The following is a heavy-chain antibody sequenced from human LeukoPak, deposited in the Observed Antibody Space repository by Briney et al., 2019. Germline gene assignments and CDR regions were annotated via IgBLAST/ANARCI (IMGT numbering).Heavy chain of an antibody. CDR1: GGTFSSYA. CDR2: IIPIFGTA. CDR3: ARVEEYYYYYGMDV. J-gene: IGHJ6*02. D-gene: IGHD1-1*01. V-gene: IGHV1-69*13. Sequence: GASVKVSCKASGGTFSSYAIGWVRQAPGQGLEWMGGIIPIFGTANYAQKFQGRVTITADESTSTAYMELSSLRSEDTAVYYCARVEEYYYYYGMDVWGQGTTVTVSS.